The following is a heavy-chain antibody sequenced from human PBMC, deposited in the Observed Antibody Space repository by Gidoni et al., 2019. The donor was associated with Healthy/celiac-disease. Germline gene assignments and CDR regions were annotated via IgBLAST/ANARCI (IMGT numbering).Heavy chain of an antibody. Sequence: EVQLVESGGGLVQPGGSLKLSCAASGLTFSGSAMHWVRQASGKGLEWVGRIRSKANSYATAYAASVKGRFTISRDDSKNTAYLQMNSLKTEDTAVYYCTRLDYDLGNYYMDVWGKGTTVTVSS. D-gene: IGHD3-3*01. CDR3: TRLDYDLGNYYMDV. J-gene: IGHJ6*03. V-gene: IGHV3-73*02. CDR1: GLTFSGSA. CDR2: IRSKANSYAT.